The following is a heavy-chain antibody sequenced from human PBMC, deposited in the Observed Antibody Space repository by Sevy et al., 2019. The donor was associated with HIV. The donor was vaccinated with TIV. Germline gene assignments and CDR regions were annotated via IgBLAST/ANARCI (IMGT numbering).Heavy chain of an antibody. CDR3: ARDWGAYDSSGYYYLLIDY. CDR1: GFTFSSYA. V-gene: IGHV3-30-3*01. D-gene: IGHD3-22*01. CDR2: ISYDGGNK. Sequence: GGSLRLSCAASGFTFSSYAMHWVRQAPGKGLEWVAVISYDGGNKYYADSVKGRSTISRDNSKNTLYLQMNSLRAEDTAVYYCARDWGAYDSSGYYYLLIDYWGQGTLVTVSS. J-gene: IGHJ4*02.